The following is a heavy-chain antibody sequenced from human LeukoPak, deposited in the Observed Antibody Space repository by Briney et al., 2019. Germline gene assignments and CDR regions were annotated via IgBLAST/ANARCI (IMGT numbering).Heavy chain of an antibody. D-gene: IGHD3-10*01. CDR2: INPSGGST. CDR3: ARASGARRAFDI. J-gene: IGHJ3*02. Sequence: ASVKVSCKASGYTFTSYYMHWVRQAPGQGLEWMGIINPSGGSTSYAQKFQGRVIMTRDMSTSTVYMELSSLRSEDTAVYYCARASGARRAFDIWGQGTMVTVSS. CDR1: GYTFTSYY. V-gene: IGHV1-46*01.